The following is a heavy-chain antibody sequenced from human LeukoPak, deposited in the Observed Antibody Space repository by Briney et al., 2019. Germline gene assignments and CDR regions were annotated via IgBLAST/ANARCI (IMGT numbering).Heavy chain of an antibody. CDR1: GFTFSSYA. J-gene: IGHJ4*02. D-gene: IGHD3-16*02. Sequence: GGSLRLSCAASGFTFSSYAMHWVRQAPGKGLEWVAVISYDGSNKYYADSVKGRFTISRDNSKSTRYLQMNSLRAEDTAVYYCARAQLRLGELSPPDYWGQGTLVTVSS. V-gene: IGHV3-30-3*01. CDR2: ISYDGSNK. CDR3: ARAQLRLGELSPPDY.